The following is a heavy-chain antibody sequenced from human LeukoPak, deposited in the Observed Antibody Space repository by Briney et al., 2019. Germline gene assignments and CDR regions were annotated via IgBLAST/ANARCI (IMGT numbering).Heavy chain of an antibody. J-gene: IGHJ4*02. D-gene: IGHD2-21*02. CDR1: GGTFSSTT. Sequence: ASVKVSCKASGGTFSSTTINWVRQAPGQGLEWMGGITPIFRTPNYAQKFQGRVTITAVESMSTAYMELGSLRSEDTAVYYCARGWLAETTVVTPYNYWGQGTLVTVSS. V-gene: IGHV1-69*13. CDR3: ARGWLAETTVVTPYNY. CDR2: ITPIFRTP.